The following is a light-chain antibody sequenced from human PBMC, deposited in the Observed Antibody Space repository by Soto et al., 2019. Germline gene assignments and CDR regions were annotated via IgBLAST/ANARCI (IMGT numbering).Light chain of an antibody. Sequence: EIVTTQSPATLSVSPGERATLSCRTSQSVSSNLAWYQQKPGQAPRLLIYGASTRATGIPARFSGSGSGTEFTLTISSLQSEDFVTYYCQQSHSSPPWTFGQGTKVDIK. CDR2: GAS. J-gene: IGKJ1*01. CDR3: QQSHSSPPWT. CDR1: QSVSSN. V-gene: IGKV3D-15*01.